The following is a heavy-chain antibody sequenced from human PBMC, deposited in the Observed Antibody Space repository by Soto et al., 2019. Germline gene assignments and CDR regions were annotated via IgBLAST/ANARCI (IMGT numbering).Heavy chain of an antibody. D-gene: IGHD3-10*01. V-gene: IGHV3-23*01. CDR1: GFTFSSYA. Sequence: EVQLLESGGGLVQPGGSLRLSCAASGFTFSSYAMSWVRQAPGKGLEWVSAISGSGGSTYYADTVKGRFTISRDNSKKTLYLQMKSLRDEDTAVYYCAKVYYYGSGNTNWGFDPWGQGTLVTVSS. CDR2: ISGSGGST. CDR3: AKVYYYGSGNTNWGFDP. J-gene: IGHJ5*02.